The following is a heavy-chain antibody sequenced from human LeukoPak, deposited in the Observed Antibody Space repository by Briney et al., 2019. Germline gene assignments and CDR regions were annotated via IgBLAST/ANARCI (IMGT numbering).Heavy chain of an antibody. J-gene: IGHJ5*02. D-gene: IGHD6-13*01. V-gene: IGHV4-59*01. CDR1: GGSISSYY. CDR2: IYYSGST. CDR3: ARDGSSWYENWFDP. Sequence: SETLSLTCTVSGGSISSYYWSWIRQPPGKGLEWIGYIYYSGSTNYNPSLKSRVTISVDTSKNQFSLKLSSVTAADTAVYYCARDGSSWYENWFDPWGQGTLVTVSS.